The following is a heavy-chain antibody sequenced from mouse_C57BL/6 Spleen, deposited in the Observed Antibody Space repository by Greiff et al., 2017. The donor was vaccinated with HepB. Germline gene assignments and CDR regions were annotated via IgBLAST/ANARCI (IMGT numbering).Heavy chain of an antibody. V-gene: IGHV1-81*01. CDR2: IYPRSGNT. CDR1: GYTFTSYG. Sequence: VQLQQSGAELARPGASVKLSCKASGYTFTSYGISWVKQRTGQGLEWIGEIYPRSGNTYYNEKFKGKATLTADKSSSTAYMELRSLTSEDSAVYFCARRTNGGYFDVWGTGTTVTVSS. J-gene: IGHJ1*03. CDR3: ARRTNGGYFDV.